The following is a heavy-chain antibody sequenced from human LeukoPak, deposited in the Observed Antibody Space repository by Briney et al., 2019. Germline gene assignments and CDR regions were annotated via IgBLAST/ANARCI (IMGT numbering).Heavy chain of an antibody. CDR3: TRDYGGYHRD. Sequence: PGGSLRLSCTASGFTFGDYAMSWVRQAPGKGLEGVGFIRSKAYGGTTEYAASVKGRFTISRDDSKSIAYLQMNSLKTEDTAVYYCTRDYGGYHRDWGQGTLVTVSS. J-gene: IGHJ4*02. V-gene: IGHV3-49*04. CDR1: GFTFGDYA. CDR2: IRSKAYGGTT. D-gene: IGHD5-12*01.